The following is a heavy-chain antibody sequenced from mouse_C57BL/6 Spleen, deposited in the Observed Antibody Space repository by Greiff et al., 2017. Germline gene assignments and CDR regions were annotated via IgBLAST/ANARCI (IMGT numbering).Heavy chain of an antibody. CDR1: GYTFTSYW. CDR3: ARPEGYYFGSSPPYYARDY. V-gene: IGHV1-53*01. J-gene: IGHJ4*01. Sequence: QVQLQQPGTELVKPGASVKLSCKASGYTFTSYWMHWVKQRPGQGLEWIGNINPSNGGTNYNEKFKSKATLTVDKSSSTAYMQRSSLTSEDSAVYSCARPEGYYFGSSPPYYARDYWGQGTSVTVSS. D-gene: IGHD1-1*01. CDR2: INPSNGGT.